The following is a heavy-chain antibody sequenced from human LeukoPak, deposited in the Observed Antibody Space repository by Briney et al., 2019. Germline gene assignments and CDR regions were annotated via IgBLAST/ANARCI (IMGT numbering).Heavy chain of an antibody. Sequence: ASVKVSCKASGYTFTSYYMHWVRQAPGQGLEWMGLINPTGGSTGYAQKFQGRVSMTRDMSTSTDYMELSSLRSEDTAIYYCARDNSVGDNAWWFDPWGQGTLVTVSS. D-gene: IGHD1-26*01. J-gene: IGHJ5*02. V-gene: IGHV1-46*01. CDR2: INPTGGST. CDR3: ARDNSVGDNAWWFDP. CDR1: GYTFTSYY.